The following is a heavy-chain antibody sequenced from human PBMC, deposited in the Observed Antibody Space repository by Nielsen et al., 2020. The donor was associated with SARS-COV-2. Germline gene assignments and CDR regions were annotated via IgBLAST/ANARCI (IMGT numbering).Heavy chain of an antibody. V-gene: IGHV3-9*01. CDR1: GFTFDDYA. CDR2: ISWNSGSI. D-gene: IGHD1-26*01. CDR3: AKNLVGATTGYYGMDV. Sequence: GGSLRLSCAASGFTFDDYAMHWVRQAPGKGLEWVSGISWNSGSIGYADSVKGRFTISRDNAKNSLYLQMNSLRAEDTALCYCAKNLVGATTGYYGMDVWGQGTTVTVSS. J-gene: IGHJ6*02.